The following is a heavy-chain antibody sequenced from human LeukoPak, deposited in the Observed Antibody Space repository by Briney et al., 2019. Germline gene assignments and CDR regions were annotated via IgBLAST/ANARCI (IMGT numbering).Heavy chain of an antibody. V-gene: IGHV3-53*01. CDR1: GFTVSSNS. Sequence: GGSLRLSCTVSGFTVSSNSWSWVRQAPGKGLEWVSFIYSGGNTHYSDSVKGRFTLSRDNSKNTLYLQMNSLRAEDTAIYYCARRAGEYSHPYDYWGQGTLVTVSS. CDR3: ARRAGEYSHPYDY. J-gene: IGHJ4*02. CDR2: IYSGGNT. D-gene: IGHD2-15*01.